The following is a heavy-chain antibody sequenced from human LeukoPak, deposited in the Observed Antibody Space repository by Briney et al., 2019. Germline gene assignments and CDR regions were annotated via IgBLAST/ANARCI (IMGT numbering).Heavy chain of an antibody. CDR2: INPFSDAR. CDR1: EYTFSDFY. CDR3: ATSTITHTRDP. D-gene: IGHD1-1*01. J-gene: IGHJ5*02. Sequence: ASVKVSCKLSEYTFSDFYLNWVRQAPGQGLEWMAWINPFSDARSYAQKFQGRVTMTWDMSTTTVFMELSRLRSDDTAVYYCATSTITHTRDPLGQGGLVTVSS. V-gene: IGHV1-2*02.